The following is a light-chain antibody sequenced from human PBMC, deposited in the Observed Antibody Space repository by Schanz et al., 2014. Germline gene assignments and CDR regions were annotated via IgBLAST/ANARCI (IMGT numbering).Light chain of an antibody. CDR3: SSYTSSNTWV. Sequence: QSALTQPASVSGSPGQSITLSCTGTSSDVGGYNYVSWYQHHPGKAPKLMIYDVTNRPSGVSNRFSGSKSGNTASLTISGLQAEDEADYYCSSYTSSNTWVFGGGTKLTVL. J-gene: IGLJ2*01. CDR1: SSDVGGYNY. CDR2: DVT. V-gene: IGLV2-14*03.